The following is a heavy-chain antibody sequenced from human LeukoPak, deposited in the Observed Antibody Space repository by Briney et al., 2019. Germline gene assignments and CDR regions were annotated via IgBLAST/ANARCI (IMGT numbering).Heavy chain of an antibody. CDR2: ISYDGNNE. J-gene: IGHJ4*02. D-gene: IGHD3-22*01. Sequence: GRSLTLSCAASGFTFDTYGMHWVRQAPGKGLEWVAVISYDGNNENYVDSVKGRFTISRDNSKNTLYLQMNSLRAEDRAVYYCATRSIYYYYFDYWGEGSLVTVSS. CDR3: ATRSIYYYYFDY. V-gene: IGHV3-30*03. CDR1: GFTFDTYG.